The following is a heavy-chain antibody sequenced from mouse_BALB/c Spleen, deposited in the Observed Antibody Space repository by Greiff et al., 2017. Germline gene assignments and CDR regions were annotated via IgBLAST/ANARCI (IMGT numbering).Heavy chain of an antibody. Sequence: VQLQQPGAELVKPGASVKLSCKASGYTFTSYWMHWVKQRPGQGLEWIGEINPSNGRTNYNEKFKSKATMTVDKSPSTAYMQLSSLTSEDSAVYYCARDDYDAMDYWGQGTSVTVSS. CDR2: INPSNGRT. CDR1: GYTFTSYW. J-gene: IGHJ4*01. CDR3: ARDDYDAMDY. V-gene: IGHV1S81*02.